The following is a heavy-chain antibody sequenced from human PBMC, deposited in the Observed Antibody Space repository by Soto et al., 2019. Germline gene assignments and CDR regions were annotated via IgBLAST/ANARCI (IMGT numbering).Heavy chain of an antibody. J-gene: IGHJ5*02. CDR2: IYYSGST. CDR1: GGSISSYY. D-gene: IGHD6-6*01. V-gene: IGHV4-39*01. Sequence: PSETLSLTCTVSGGSISSYYWGLIRQPPGKGLEWIGSIYYSGSTYYNPSLKSRVTISVDTSKNQFSLKLSSVTAADTAVYYCARMTIRLPYSSSYGWFDPWGQGTLVTVSS. CDR3: ARMTIRLPYSSSYGWFDP.